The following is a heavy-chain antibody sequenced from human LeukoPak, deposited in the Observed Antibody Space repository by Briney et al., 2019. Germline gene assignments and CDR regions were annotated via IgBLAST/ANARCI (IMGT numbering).Heavy chain of an antibody. J-gene: IGHJ4*02. V-gene: IGHV3-53*01. CDR1: GFTVSFNY. Sequence: GGSLRLSCAASGFTVSFNYMSWVRQAPGKGLEWVSIMYSGGSTYYADSVKGRFTISRDNSKNTLYLQMNSLRAEDTAVYYCAMSEGGVIGKTLDYWGQGTLVTVSS. D-gene: IGHD3-16*02. CDR3: AMSEGGVIGKTLDY. CDR2: MYSGGST.